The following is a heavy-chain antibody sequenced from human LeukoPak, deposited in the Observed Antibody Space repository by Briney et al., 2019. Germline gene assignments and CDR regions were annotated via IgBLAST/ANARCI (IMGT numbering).Heavy chain of an antibody. V-gene: IGHV4-34*01. J-gene: IGHJ3*02. D-gene: IGHD5-12*01. Sequence: SSETLSLTCAVYGGSFSGYYWSWIRQPPGKGLEWIGEINHSGSTNYNPSLKSRVTIPVDTSKNQFSLKLSSVTAADTAVYYCARGRKWLRPHDAFDIWGQGTMVTVSS. CDR2: INHSGST. CDR3: ARGRKWLRPHDAFDI. CDR1: GGSFSGYY.